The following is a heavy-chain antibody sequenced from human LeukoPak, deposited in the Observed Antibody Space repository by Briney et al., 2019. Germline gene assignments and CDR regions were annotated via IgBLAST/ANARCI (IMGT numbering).Heavy chain of an antibody. CDR3: AKVSLITGTTRYFDY. J-gene: IGHJ4*02. Sequence: PGGSLRLSCAASGFTVSSNYMSWVRPAPGKGLEWVSVIYSGGSTYYADSVKGRFTISRDNSKDTLYLQMNSLRAEDTAVYYCAKVSLITGTTRYFDYWGQGTLVTVSS. CDR1: GFTVSSNY. D-gene: IGHD1-20*01. CDR2: IYSGGST. V-gene: IGHV3-66*01.